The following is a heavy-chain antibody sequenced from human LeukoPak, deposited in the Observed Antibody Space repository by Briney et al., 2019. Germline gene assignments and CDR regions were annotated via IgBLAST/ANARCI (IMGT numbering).Heavy chain of an antibody. CDR1: GFTFTSYW. V-gene: IGHV3-7*01. Sequence: GGSLRLSCAASGFTFTSYWMSWVRQAPGKGLEWVANIKQDGSEKYYVDSVKGRFTISRDNAKNTLYLQMNSLRDEDTAVYYCARDWFHAIDYWGQGTLVTVSS. CDR3: ARDWFHAIDY. J-gene: IGHJ4*02. CDR2: IKQDGSEK. D-gene: IGHD2/OR15-2a*01.